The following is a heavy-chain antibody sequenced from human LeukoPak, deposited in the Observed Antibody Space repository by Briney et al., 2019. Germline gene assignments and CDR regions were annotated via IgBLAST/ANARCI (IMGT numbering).Heavy chain of an antibody. CDR3: ARGLYDYVWGSYRYTFVFDY. CDR1: GGSISSSSYY. V-gene: IGHV4-39*01. CDR2: IYYSGST. Sequence: SETLSLTCTVSGGSISSSSYYWGWIRQPPGKGLEWIGSIYYSGSTYYNPSLKSRVTISVDTSKNQFSLKLSSVTAADTAVYYCARGLYDYVWGSYRYTFVFDYWGQGTLVTVSS. D-gene: IGHD3-16*02. J-gene: IGHJ4*02.